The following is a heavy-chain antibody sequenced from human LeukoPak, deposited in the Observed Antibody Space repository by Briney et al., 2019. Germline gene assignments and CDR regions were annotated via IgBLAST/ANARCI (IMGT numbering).Heavy chain of an antibody. Sequence: PSETLSLTCAVYGGSFSGYYWSWIRQPPGKGLEWIGEINHSGSTNYNPSLKSRVTISVDTSRNQFSLKLSSVTAADTAVYYCASTFDWSDNWFDPWGQGTLVTVSS. V-gene: IGHV4-34*01. CDR3: ASTFDWSDNWFDP. CDR1: GGSFSGYY. J-gene: IGHJ5*02. D-gene: IGHD3-9*01. CDR2: INHSGST.